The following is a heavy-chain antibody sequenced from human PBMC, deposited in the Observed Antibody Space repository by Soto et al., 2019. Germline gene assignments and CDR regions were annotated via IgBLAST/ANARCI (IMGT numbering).Heavy chain of an antibody. Sequence: SETLSLTCTVSGGSISSYYWSWIRQPPGKGLEWIGYIYYSGSTNYNPSLKSRVTISVDTSKNQFSLKLSSVTAADTAVYYCARVRRITMVRGEYYFDYWGQGTLVTVSS. CDR3: ARVRRITMVRGEYYFDY. CDR2: IYYSGST. D-gene: IGHD3-10*01. J-gene: IGHJ4*02. V-gene: IGHV4-59*01. CDR1: GGSISSYY.